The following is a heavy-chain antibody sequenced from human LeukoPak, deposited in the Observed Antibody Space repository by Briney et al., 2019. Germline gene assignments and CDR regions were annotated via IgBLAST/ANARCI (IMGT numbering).Heavy chain of an antibody. D-gene: IGHD2/OR15-2a*01. Sequence: PGGSLRLSCAASGFTFNNYWMHWVRQAPGKGLVWVSYVNADGTSTNYADFVKGRFTISRDNSKNTLYLQMNSLRAEDTAVYYCASRAEYLAFDIWGQGTMVTVSS. CDR2: VNADGTST. CDR1: GFTFNNYW. CDR3: ASRAEYLAFDI. V-gene: IGHV3-74*01. J-gene: IGHJ3*02.